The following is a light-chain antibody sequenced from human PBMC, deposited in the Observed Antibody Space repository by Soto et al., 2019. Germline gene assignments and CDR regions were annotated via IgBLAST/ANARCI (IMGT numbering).Light chain of an antibody. V-gene: IGLV2-14*01. J-gene: IGLJ1*01. CDR2: DVS. CDR1: SSDVGGYTY. CDR3: TSYTSSSTPYV. Sequence: CVLTQPASVSGSPGEWITISCAGTSSDVGGYTYVSWYQQHPGKAPKLMIYDVSNRPSGVSNRFSGSKSGNTASLTISGLQAEDEADYYCTSYTSSSTPYVFGGGTKVTVL.